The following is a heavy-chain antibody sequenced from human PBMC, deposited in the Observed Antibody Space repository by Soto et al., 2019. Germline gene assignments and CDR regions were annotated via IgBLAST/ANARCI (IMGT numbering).Heavy chain of an antibody. CDR3: ARHGDCSSISCSYFHYMDV. V-gene: IGHV4-59*08. Sequence: SETLSLICTVSGGSIRSHYWSWIRQPPGKGLEWIGYIYYSGTTNYNPSLEGRVILSVDTSKNQFSLKLSSVTAADTAVYYCARHGDCSSISCSYFHYMDVWGKGTTVTVSS. CDR2: IYYSGTT. CDR1: GGSIRSHY. J-gene: IGHJ6*03. D-gene: IGHD2-2*01.